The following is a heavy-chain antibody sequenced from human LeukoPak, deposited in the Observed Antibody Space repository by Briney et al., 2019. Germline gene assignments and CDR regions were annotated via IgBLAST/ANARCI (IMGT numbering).Heavy chain of an antibody. Sequence: PGGSLRLSCAASGFVFSSYWMTWVRQAPGKGLEWVASINEGGSGKYYVDSVKGRFTISRDNAQKSLYLEMHSLRAVDTAVYYCARAVTSTEGYWGQGTLVTVSS. D-gene: IGHD4-17*01. CDR3: ARAVTSTEGY. CDR2: INEGGSGK. V-gene: IGHV3-7*03. CDR1: GFVFSSYW. J-gene: IGHJ4*02.